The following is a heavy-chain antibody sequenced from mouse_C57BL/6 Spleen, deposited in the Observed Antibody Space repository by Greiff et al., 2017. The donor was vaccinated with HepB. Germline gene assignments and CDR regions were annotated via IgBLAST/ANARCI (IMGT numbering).Heavy chain of an antibody. CDR3: AREGANWVFAY. Sequence: QVQLQKSGPELVKPGASVKISCKASGYSFTSYYIHWVKQRPGQGLEWIGWIYPGSGNTKYNEKFKGKATLTADTSSSTAYMQLSSLTSEDSAVYYCAREGANWVFAYWGQGTLVTVSA. V-gene: IGHV1-66*01. D-gene: IGHD4-1*01. J-gene: IGHJ3*01. CDR2: IYPGSGNT. CDR1: GYSFTSYY.